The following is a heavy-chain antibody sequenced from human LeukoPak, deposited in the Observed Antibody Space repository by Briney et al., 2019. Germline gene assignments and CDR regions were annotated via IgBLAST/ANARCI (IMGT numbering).Heavy chain of an antibody. J-gene: IGHJ3*02. Sequence: GGSLRLSCAASGFTFSSYPMTWVRQAPGKGLEWVSAIVGSDDATYYADSVKGPFTISRDNSKNTLYLQMNSLRAEDTAVYYCAKRLYTSGWSAFDIWGQGTMVTVSS. CDR1: GFTFSSYP. D-gene: IGHD6-19*01. CDR3: AKRLYTSGWSAFDI. V-gene: IGHV3-23*01. CDR2: IVGSDDAT.